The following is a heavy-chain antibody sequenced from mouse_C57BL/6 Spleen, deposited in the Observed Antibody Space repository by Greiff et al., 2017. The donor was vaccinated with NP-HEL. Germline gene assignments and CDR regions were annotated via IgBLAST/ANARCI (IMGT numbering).Heavy chain of an antibody. CDR2: ISSGSSTI. CDR3: ARIYYDYDGGSLYAMDY. V-gene: IGHV5-17*01. CDR1: GFTFSDYG. Sequence: EVQRVESGGGLVKPGGSLKLSCAASGFTFSDYGMHWVRQAPEKGLEWVAYISSGSSTIYYADTVKGRFTISRDNAKNTLFLQMTSLRSEDTAMYYCARIYYDYDGGSLYAMDYWGQGTSVTVSS. D-gene: IGHD2-4*01. J-gene: IGHJ4*01.